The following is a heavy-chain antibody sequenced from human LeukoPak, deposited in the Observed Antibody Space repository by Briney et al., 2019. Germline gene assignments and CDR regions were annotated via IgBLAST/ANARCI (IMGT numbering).Heavy chain of an antibody. V-gene: IGHV3-74*01. CDR2: ISPTGSTT. CDR1: GFSFSGHW. Sequence: GGSLRLSCIASGFSFSGHWMHWARQLPGKGLGWVSRISPTGSTTSYADSVKGRFTVSRDNAKNTLYLQVNNLRAEDTAVYYCARGPNSNWSGLDFWGQGTLLTVSS. CDR3: ARGPNSNWSGLDF. D-gene: IGHD6-6*01. J-gene: IGHJ4*02.